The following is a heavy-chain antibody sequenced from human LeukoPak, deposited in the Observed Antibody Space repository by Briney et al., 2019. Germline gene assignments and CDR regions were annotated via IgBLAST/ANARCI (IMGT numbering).Heavy chain of an antibody. CDR3: ARVEMATFDY. V-gene: IGHV4-59*01. CDR2: IYYSGST. D-gene: IGHD5-24*01. CDR1: GGSISSYY. Sequence: SETLPLTCTVSGGSISSYYWSWIRQPPGKGLEWIGYIYYSGSTNYNPSLKSRVTISVDTSKNQFSLKLSSVTAADTAVYYCARVEMATFDYWGQGTLVTVSS. J-gene: IGHJ4*02.